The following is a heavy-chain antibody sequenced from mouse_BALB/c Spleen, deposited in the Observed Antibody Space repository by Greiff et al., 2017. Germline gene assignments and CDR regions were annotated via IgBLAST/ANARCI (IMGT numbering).Heavy chain of an antibody. D-gene: IGHD2-3*01. CDR3: ARVYDGYYVGAMDY. J-gene: IGHJ4*01. V-gene: IGHV2-9*02. CDR2: IWAGGST. Sequence: QVQLQQSGPGLVAPSQSLSITCTVSGFSLTSYGVHWVRQPPGKGLEWLGVIWAGGSTNYNSALMSRLSISKDNSKSQVFLKMNSLQTDDTAMYYCARVYDGYYVGAMDYWGQGTSVTVSS. CDR1: GFSLTSYG.